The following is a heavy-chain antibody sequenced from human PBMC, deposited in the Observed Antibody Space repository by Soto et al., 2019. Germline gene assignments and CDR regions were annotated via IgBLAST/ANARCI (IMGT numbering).Heavy chain of an antibody. CDR3: ARSLFGAANWCAP. CDR1: GCSIISYY. V-gene: IGHV4-59*01. CDR2: IYYSGST. D-gene: IGHD3-16*01. Sequence: SETLSLTCTVVGCSIISYYWCWIRQPPGKGLEWIGYIYYSGSTNYNPSLKSRVTISVDTSKNQFSLKLSSVTAADTAVYYCARSLFGAANWCAPWGQGTLVTVS. J-gene: IGHJ5*02.